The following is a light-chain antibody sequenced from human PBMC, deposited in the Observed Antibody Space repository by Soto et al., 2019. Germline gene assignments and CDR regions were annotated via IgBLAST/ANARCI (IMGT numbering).Light chain of an antibody. Sequence: VVMTQSPGTLSVSPGGRATLSCRASQSLTTNLASYQQKPGQAPRILIHDASTRATGIPDRFSGRGSGTDFSLTISRLETRDFAVYYCQHYDDSLSITFGQGTRLEI. J-gene: IGKJ5*01. CDR3: QHYDDSLSIT. CDR1: QSLTTN. CDR2: DAS. V-gene: IGKV3D-15*01.